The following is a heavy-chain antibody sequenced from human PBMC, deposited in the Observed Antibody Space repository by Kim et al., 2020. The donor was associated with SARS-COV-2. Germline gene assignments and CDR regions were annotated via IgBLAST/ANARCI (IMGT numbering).Heavy chain of an antibody. Sequence: GGSLRLSCAASGFTFRSYWMNWVRQAPGKGLEWVANIKQDGSQKYYVDSVKGRFTISRDNAKNSLYLQMNSLRGEDTAVYYCARLSSHAFDIWGQGTMVTVSS. V-gene: IGHV3-7*03. CDR1: GFTFRSYW. CDR3: ARLSSHAFDI. CDR2: IKQDGSQK. J-gene: IGHJ3*02. D-gene: IGHD2-2*01.